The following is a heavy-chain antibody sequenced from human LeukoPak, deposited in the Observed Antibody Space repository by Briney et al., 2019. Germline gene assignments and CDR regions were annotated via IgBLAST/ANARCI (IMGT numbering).Heavy chain of an antibody. J-gene: IGHJ4*02. CDR2: IYYSGTT. Sequence: PSETLSLICSVSGGSISSGAYYWSWIRQHPGKGLEWIGYIYYSGTTYYNPSLKSRVTISADTSKNHFSLKLNSVTAADTAVYYCARDYGDYGIDYWGQGTLVTVSS. V-gene: IGHV4-31*03. CDR3: ARDYGDYGIDY. D-gene: IGHD4-17*01. CDR1: GGSISSGAYY.